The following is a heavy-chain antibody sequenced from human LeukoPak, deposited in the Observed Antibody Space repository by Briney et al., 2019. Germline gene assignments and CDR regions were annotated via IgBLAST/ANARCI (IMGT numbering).Heavy chain of an antibody. CDR1: GFTFSSSA. CDR3: AREPLYYYYYMDV. J-gene: IGHJ6*03. CDR2: ISSDGNNK. Sequence: GGSLRLSCAASGFTFSSSAMHWVRQAPGKGLEWVAVISSDGNNKYYADSVKGRFSISRDNSKKTVDLQMNSLRAEDTAVYYCAREPLYYYYYMDVWGKGTTVTVSS. V-gene: IGHV3-30-3*01.